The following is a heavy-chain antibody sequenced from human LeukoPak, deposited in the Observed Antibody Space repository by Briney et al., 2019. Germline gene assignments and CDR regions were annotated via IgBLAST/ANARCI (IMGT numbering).Heavy chain of an antibody. CDR2: ISVGGNTV. Sequence: NPGGSQRLSCTASGFTFSDYYMSWIRQAPGKGLEWLSYISVGGNTVSYAESVKGRFTISRDNAKNSVFLQIDGLRVEDTAMYYCARDRQFRLHDPWGQGILVTVSS. CDR3: ARDRQFRLHDP. D-gene: IGHD3-16*01. CDR1: GFTFSDYY. V-gene: IGHV3-11*01. J-gene: IGHJ5*02.